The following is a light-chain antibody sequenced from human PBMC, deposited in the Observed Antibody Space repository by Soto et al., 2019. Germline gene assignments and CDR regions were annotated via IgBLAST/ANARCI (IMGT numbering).Light chain of an antibody. CDR1: SGHSSYI. V-gene: IGLV4-60*02. CDR2: LEASGGY. Sequence: QSVLTQSSSASASLGSSVKLTCTLSSGHSSYIIAWHQQQPGKAPRYLMKLEASGGYDKGSGVPDRFSGSSSGADRYLTISNLQFEDEADYFCETWDTNTWVFGGRTKLTVL. J-gene: IGLJ3*02. CDR3: ETWDTNTWV.